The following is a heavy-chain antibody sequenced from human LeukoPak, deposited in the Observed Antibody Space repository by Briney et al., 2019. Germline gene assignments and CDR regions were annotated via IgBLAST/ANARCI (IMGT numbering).Heavy chain of an antibody. D-gene: IGHD2-15*01. CDR1: GGSFSGYY. Sequence: SEALSLTRAVYGGSFSGYYWSWIRQPPGKGLEWIGEINHSGSTNYNPSLKSRVTISVDTSKNQFSLKLSSVTAADTAVYYCARVVVAATVYFDYWGQGTLVTVSS. J-gene: IGHJ4*02. V-gene: IGHV4-34*01. CDR2: INHSGST. CDR3: ARVVVAATVYFDY.